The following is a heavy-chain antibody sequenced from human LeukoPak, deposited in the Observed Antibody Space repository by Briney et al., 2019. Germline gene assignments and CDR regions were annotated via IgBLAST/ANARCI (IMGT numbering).Heavy chain of an antibody. CDR1: GFTFSSYS. CDR3: AREPPTALDYYGSGSSLY. D-gene: IGHD3-10*01. Sequence: PGGSLRLSCAASGFTFSSYSMNWVRQASGKGLEWVSSISSSSSYIYYADSVKGRFTISRDNAKNSLYLQMNSLRAEDTAVYYCAREPPTALDYYGSGSSLYWGQGTLVTVSS. CDR2: ISSSSSYI. J-gene: IGHJ4*02. V-gene: IGHV3-21*01.